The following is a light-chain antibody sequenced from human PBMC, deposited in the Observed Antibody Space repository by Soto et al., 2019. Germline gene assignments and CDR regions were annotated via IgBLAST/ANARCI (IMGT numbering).Light chain of an antibody. CDR1: SSDVGAYNY. J-gene: IGLJ1*01. Sequence: QSALTQPRSVSGSPGQSVTISCTGTSSDVGAYNYVSWCQQAPGTAPKLIIYDVNNRPSGAPDRFSGSTSGNTASLTISGLQAEDETDYFCSLYSSNGSLIFGPGTKVTVL. CDR2: DVN. V-gene: IGLV2-18*01. CDR3: SLYSSNGSLI.